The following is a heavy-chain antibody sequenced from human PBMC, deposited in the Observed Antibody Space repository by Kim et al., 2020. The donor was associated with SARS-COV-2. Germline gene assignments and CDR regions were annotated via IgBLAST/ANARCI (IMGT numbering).Heavy chain of an antibody. D-gene: IGHD2-2*01. V-gene: IGHV4-59*01. J-gene: IGHJ5*02. CDR2: IYYSGST. CDR3: ARDRGYCSSTSCSPSWFDP. Sequence: SETLSLTCTVSGGSISSYYWSWIRQPPGKGLEWIGYIYYSGSTNYNPSLKSRVTISVDTSKNQFSLKLSSVTAADTAVYYCARDRGYCSSTSCSPSWFDPWGQGTLVTVSS. CDR1: GGSISSYY.